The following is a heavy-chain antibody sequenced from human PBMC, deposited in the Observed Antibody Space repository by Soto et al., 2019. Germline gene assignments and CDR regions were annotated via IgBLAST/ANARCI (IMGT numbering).Heavy chain of an antibody. D-gene: IGHD2-2*01. Sequence: PXATLSLTCSVSGVSIVYYYWNWIRKPPGKGLEWLGHIYYTGITAYNPSLNSRITISVDTSKNQISLKLGSVTAADTAVYYCASLPARHYYHGVDVWGPGTAVTVSS. CDR3: ASLPARHYYHGVDV. J-gene: IGHJ6*02. CDR2: IYYTGIT. CDR1: GVSIVYYY. V-gene: IGHV4-59*01.